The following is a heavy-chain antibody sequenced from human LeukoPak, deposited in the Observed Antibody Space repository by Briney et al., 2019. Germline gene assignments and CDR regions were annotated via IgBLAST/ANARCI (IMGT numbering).Heavy chain of an antibody. Sequence: GGSLRLSCLASGFTFSNYGMSWVRQAPGKGLEWVSGVSGSGLKTYYADSVKGRFTISRDNSNNTMYLQMNSLRAEDTAVYYCAREGDYGGYYFDYWGQGTLVAVSS. J-gene: IGHJ4*02. CDR3: AREGDYGGYYFDY. CDR1: GFTFSNYG. CDR2: VSGSGLKT. D-gene: IGHD4-23*01. V-gene: IGHV3-23*01.